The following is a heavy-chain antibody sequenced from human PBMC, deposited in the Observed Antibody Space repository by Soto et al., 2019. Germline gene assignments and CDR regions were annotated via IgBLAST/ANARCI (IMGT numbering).Heavy chain of an antibody. J-gene: IGHJ3*02. V-gene: IGHV1-18*01. CDR2: ISAYNGNT. CDR1: GYTFTSYG. D-gene: IGHD6-13*01. Sequence: EASVKVSCKASGYTFTSYGISWVRQAPGQGLEWMGWISAYNGNTNYAQKLQGRVTMTTDTSTSTAYMELRSLRSDDTAVYYCARTYSSSWYSAFDIWGQGTMVTVSS. CDR3: ARTYSSSWYSAFDI.